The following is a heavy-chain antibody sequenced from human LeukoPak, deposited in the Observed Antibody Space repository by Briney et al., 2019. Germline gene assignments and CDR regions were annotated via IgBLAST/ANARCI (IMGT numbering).Heavy chain of an antibody. V-gene: IGHV4-34*01. Sequence: SETLSLTCAVYGGSFSGYYWSWIRQPPGKGLEWIGEINHSGSTNYNPSLKSRVTISVDKSKNQFSLKLTSVTAADTATYYCARETSLAGFASGLGFNYWGQGILVTVSS. D-gene: IGHD6-19*01. CDR3: ARETSLAGFASGLGFNY. CDR2: INHSGST. CDR1: GGSFSGYY. J-gene: IGHJ4*02.